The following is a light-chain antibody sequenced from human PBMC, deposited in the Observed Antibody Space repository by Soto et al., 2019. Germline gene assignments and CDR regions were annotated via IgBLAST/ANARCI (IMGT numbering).Light chain of an antibody. CDR3: QQHINRLS. V-gene: IGKV3-11*01. CDR1: QSVSNY. Sequence: EIVLTQSPATLCLSLGERATLSCRASQSVSNYLAWYQQKPGQAPRLLIYDASNRATGIPARFSGSGSGTDFTLTISTLEPEDFAVYYCQQHINRLSFGGGTKVEIK. CDR2: DAS. J-gene: IGKJ4*01.